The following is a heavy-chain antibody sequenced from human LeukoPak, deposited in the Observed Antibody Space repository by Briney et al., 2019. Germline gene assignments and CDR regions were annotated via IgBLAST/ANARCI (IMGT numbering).Heavy chain of an antibody. CDR1: GFTFSSYA. D-gene: IGHD3-3*01. CDR2: ISGSGGST. Sequence: GGSLRLSCAASGFTFSSYAMSWVRQAPGKGLEWVSAISGSGGSTYYADSVKGRFTISRDNSKNTLYLQMSTLRAEDTAIYYCAKDHTIFGVDNYMDVWGKGTTVTVSS. V-gene: IGHV3-23*01. CDR3: AKDHTIFGVDNYMDV. J-gene: IGHJ6*03.